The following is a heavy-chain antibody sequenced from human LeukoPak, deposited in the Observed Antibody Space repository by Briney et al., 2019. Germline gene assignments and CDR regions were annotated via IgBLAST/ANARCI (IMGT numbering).Heavy chain of an antibody. D-gene: IGHD3-10*01. CDR3: ARLDYYGSGRWRYYGMDV. V-gene: IGHV4-34*01. Sequence: SETLSFTCAVYGGSFSGYYWSWIRQPPGKGLEWIGEINHSGSTNYNPSLKSRVTISVDTSKNQFSLKLSSVTAADTAVYYCARLDYYGSGRWRYYGMDVWGQGTTVTVSS. CDR1: GGSFSGYY. CDR2: INHSGST. J-gene: IGHJ6*02.